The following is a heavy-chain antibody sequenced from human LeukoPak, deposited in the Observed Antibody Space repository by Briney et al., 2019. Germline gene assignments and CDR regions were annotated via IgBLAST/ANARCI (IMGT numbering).Heavy chain of an antibody. D-gene: IGHD1-26*01. J-gene: IGHJ5*02. CDR1: GFTLISYW. CDR2: INWNGGST. V-gene: IGHV3-20*04. CDR3: ARGSVGATYNWFDP. Sequence: GGSLRLSCAASGFTLISYWMTWVRQAPGKGLEWVSGINWNGGSTGYADSVKGRFTISRDNAKNSLYLQMNSLRAEDTALYYCARGSVGATYNWFDPWGQGTLVTVSS.